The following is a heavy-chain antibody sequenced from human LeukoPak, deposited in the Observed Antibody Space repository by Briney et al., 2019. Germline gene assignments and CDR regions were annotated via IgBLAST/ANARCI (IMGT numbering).Heavy chain of an antibody. V-gene: IGHV3-30*02. CDR1: GFTFSSYG. J-gene: IGHJ6*03. CDR2: IRYDGSNK. D-gene: IGHD2-2*02. Sequence: PGGSLRLSCAASGFTFSSYGMHWVRQAPGKGLEWVAFIRYDGSNKYYADSVKGRFTISRDNSKNTLYLQMNSLRAEDTAVYYCAKGDCSSTSCYTPLDYYYYMDVWGKGTTVTVSS. CDR3: AKGDCSSTSCYTPLDYYYYMDV.